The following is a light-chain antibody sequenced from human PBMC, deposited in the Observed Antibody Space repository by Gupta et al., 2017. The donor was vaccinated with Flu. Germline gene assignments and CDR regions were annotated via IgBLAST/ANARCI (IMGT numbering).Light chain of an antibody. J-gene: IGLJ3*02. CDR1: SSDVGGYNY. Sequence: QSALTQPASVSGSPGQSITISCTGTSSDVGGYNYVSWYQQHPGKAPKLMIYEVGNRPSGVSNRFSGSKSGNTASLTISGLQAEDEADYYCSSYTSGSTRVFGGGTKLTVL. CDR2: EVG. CDR3: SSYTSGSTRV. V-gene: IGLV2-14*01.